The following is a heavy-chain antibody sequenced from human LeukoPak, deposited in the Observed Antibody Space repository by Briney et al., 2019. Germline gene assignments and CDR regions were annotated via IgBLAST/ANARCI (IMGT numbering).Heavy chain of an antibody. Sequence: SQTLSLTCTVSGGSISSGDYYWSWIRQPPGKGLEWIGYIYYSGSTYYNPSLKTRVTISVDTSKNQLSLKLSSVPAAEPAVYYGPGGGDNWIRGGFDPWGQGTLVTVSS. J-gene: IGHJ5*02. V-gene: IGHV4-30-4*08. D-gene: IGHD1-20*01. CDR2: IYYSGST. CDR3: PGGGDNWIRGGFDP. CDR1: GGSISSGDYY.